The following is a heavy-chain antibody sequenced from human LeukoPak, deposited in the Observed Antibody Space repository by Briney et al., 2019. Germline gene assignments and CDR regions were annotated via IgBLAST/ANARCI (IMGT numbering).Heavy chain of an antibody. V-gene: IGHV1-18*01. J-gene: IGHJ6*03. CDR3: ATVKFGELVGGYSKEDHYYYMDV. D-gene: IGHD3-10*01. CDR2: ISGYNGNT. CDR1: GNTFSTFD. Sequence: ASVSVSSTASGNTFSTFDISWVRQAPGQGLGWMGWISGYNGNTYFAQKFQGRVTVTTDTSARTAYMELRSLTSDDTAIYYCATVKFGELVGGYSKEDHYYYMDVWGKGTTVTVSS.